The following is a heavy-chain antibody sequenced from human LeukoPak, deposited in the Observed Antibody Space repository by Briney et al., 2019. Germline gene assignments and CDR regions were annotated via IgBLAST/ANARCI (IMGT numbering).Heavy chain of an antibody. CDR1: GYSFTSYW. CDR2: IYPGDSDT. V-gene: IGHV5-51*01. D-gene: IGHD3-22*01. CDR3: ARRRGGSNYYDSSGYSDY. Sequence: GESLKISRKGSGYSFTSYWIGWVRQMPGKGLEWMGIIYPGDSDTRYSPSFQGQVTISADKSISTAYLQWSSLKASDTAMYYCARRRGGSNYYDSSGYSDYWGQGTLVTVSS. J-gene: IGHJ4*02.